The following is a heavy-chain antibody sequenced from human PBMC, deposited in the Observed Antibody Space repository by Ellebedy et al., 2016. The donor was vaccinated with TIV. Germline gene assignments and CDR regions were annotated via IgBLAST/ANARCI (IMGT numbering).Heavy chain of an antibody. J-gene: IGHJ4*02. CDR3: ARGNYGDSPFDY. CDR1: GGSISSSSYY. D-gene: IGHD4-17*01. CDR2: IYYSGRT. V-gene: IGHV4-39*07. Sequence: SETLSLTCTVSGGSISSSSYYWGWIRQSPGKGLEWIGSIYYSGRTYYNPSLKSRVTISVDTSKNQFSLKLSSVTAADTAVYYCARGNYGDSPFDYWGQGTLVTVSS.